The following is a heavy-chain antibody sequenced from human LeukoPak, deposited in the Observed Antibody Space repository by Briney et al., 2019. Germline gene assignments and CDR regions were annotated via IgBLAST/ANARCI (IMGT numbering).Heavy chain of an antibody. Sequence: SETLSLTCTVSGGSISSYYWSWVRQPPGKGLEWVGYIYYSGSTNYTPSLKSPVTISVDTSTNPFSLKLSSVTAADTAVYYCARGLGYYYYMDVWGKGTTVTVSS. CDR2: IYYSGST. CDR3: ARGLGYYYYMDV. V-gene: IGHV4-59*01. J-gene: IGHJ6*03. CDR1: GGSISSYY.